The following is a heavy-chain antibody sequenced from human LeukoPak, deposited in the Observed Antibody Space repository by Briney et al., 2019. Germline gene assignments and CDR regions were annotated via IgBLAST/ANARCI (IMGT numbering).Heavy chain of an antibody. CDR2: IKQDGSAK. CDR1: GFPFSSYW. CDR3: VRATTGKNVGTFDY. V-gene: IGHV3-7*04. J-gene: IGHJ4*02. Sequence: GGSLRLSCAPSGFPFSSYWMSWVRQARGKGLEWVANIKQDGSAKIYVDSVKGRFTLSRDNAENSLYLQMNSLRAEDTAVYYCVRATTGKNVGTFDYWGQGTLVTVSS. D-gene: IGHD1-1*01.